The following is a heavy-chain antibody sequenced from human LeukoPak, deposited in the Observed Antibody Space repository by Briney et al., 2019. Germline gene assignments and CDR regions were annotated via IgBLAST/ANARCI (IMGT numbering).Heavy chain of an antibody. V-gene: IGHV4-59*08. CDR1: GGSISTYY. Sequence: PSETLSLTCTVSGGSISTYYWSWTRQPPGKGLEWIGNIYKSGNTNYNPSLKSRVTISVDTSKNQFSLKLTSVTAADTAVYHCARHGRYFDYWGQGALVTVSS. CDR3: ARHGRYFDY. J-gene: IGHJ4*02. CDR2: IYKSGNT.